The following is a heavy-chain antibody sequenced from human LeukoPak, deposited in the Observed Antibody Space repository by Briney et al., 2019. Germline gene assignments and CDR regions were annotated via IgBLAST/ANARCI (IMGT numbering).Heavy chain of an antibody. D-gene: IGHD5-18*01. Sequence: PGGSLRLSCAASRFSFSSYGMHWVRQAPGKGLEWVAVIWYDGSNKYYADSVKGRFTISRDNSKNTLYLQMNSLRAEDTAVYYCARDLPSDTAMALDYWGQGTLVTVSS. J-gene: IGHJ4*02. V-gene: IGHV3-33*08. CDR1: RFSFSSYG. CDR3: ARDLPSDTAMALDY. CDR2: IWYDGSNK.